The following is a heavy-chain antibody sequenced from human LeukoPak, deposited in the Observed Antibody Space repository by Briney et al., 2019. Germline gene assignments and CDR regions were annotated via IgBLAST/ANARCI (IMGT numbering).Heavy chain of an antibody. J-gene: IGHJ4*02. CDR1: GYTFTGYY. CDR3: ARDARGVVVVAATFDY. CDR2: INPNSGGT. Sequence: ASVKVSCKASGYTFTGYYMHWVRQAPGQGLEWMGWINPNSGGTNYAQKFQGRVTMTRDTSISTAYMELRSLRSDDTAVYYCARDARGVVVVAATFDYWGQGTLVTVSS. V-gene: IGHV1-2*02. D-gene: IGHD2-15*01.